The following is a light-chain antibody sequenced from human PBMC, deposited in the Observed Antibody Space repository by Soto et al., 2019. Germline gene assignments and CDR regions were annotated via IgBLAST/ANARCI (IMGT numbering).Light chain of an antibody. CDR2: ANS. V-gene: IGLV1-40*01. Sequence: QSVLPQPPSVSGAPGQRVTISCTGSGSGIGPAFHVHWYQQLPGTAPQLLIYANSNRSSGVPDRFSGSKSGTSASLAIAGLQAEDEADYYCQSYDSSLGGSVFGTGTKVTVL. CDR1: GSGIGPAFH. J-gene: IGLJ1*01. CDR3: QSYDSSLGGSV.